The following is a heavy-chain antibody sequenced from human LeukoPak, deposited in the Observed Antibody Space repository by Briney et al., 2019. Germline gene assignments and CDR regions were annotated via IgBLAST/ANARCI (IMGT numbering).Heavy chain of an antibody. CDR1: GYTFTSYG. CDR2: ISAYNGNT. V-gene: IGHV1-18*01. Sequence: ASVKVSCKASGYTFTSYGISWVRQAPGQGLAWMGWISAYNGNTNYAQKLQGRVTMTTDTSTSTAYMELRSLRSDETAVYYCARSSYYDFWSGYYNVGYYFDYWGQGTLVTVSS. J-gene: IGHJ4*02. CDR3: ARSSYYDFWSGYYNVGYYFDY. D-gene: IGHD3-3*01.